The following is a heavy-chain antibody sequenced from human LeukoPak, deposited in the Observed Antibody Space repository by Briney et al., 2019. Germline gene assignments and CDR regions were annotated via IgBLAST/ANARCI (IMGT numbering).Heavy chain of an antibody. V-gene: IGHV3-30*02. CDR2: IRYDGSNK. D-gene: IGHD5-12*01. CDR3: AKDPLIVATSGLRSYFDY. J-gene: IGHJ4*02. CDR1: GFTFSSYR. Sequence: GGSLRLSCAASGFTFSSYRMHWVRQAPGKGLEWVAFIRYDGSNKYYADSVKGRFTISRDNSKNTLYLQMNSLRAEDTAVYYCAKDPLIVATSGLRSYFDYWGQGTLVTVSS.